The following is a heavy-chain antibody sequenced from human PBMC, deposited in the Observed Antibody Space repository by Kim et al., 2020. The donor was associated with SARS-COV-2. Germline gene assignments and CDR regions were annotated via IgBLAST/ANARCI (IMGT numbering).Heavy chain of an antibody. V-gene: IGHV4-39*01. CDR3: ARRSGYDSEGYGMDV. CDR1: GGSISSSSYY. J-gene: IGHJ6*02. D-gene: IGHD5-12*01. CDR2: IYYSGST. Sequence: SETLSLTCTVSGGSISSSSYYWGWIRQPPGKGLEWIGSIYYSGSTYYNPSLKSRVTISVDTSKNQFSLKLSSVTAADTAVYYCARRSGYDSEGYGMDVWGQGTTVTVSS.